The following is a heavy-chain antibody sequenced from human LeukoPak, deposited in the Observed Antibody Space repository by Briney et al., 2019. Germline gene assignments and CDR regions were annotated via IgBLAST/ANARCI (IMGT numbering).Heavy chain of an antibody. J-gene: IGHJ4*02. CDR3: ARDGYRRIDS. V-gene: IGHV3-48*02. CDR1: GFTFSSYS. CDR2: ISSSSSTI. Sequence: GGSLRLSCAASGFTFSSYSMNWVRQAPGKGLEWVSFISSSSSTIKHADAVKGRFTISRDNAKDSVHLQMNSLRDEDTAVYYCARDGYRRIDSWGQGTLVTVSS. D-gene: IGHD5-24*01.